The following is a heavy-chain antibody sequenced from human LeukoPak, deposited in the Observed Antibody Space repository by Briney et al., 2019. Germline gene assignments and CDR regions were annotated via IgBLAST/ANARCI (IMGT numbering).Heavy chain of an antibody. Sequence: NPSETLSLTWIVSGGSINKYFWNWIRQPAGKGLEWIGRIDSVGTSNYNPSLRGRVTMSVDTSKSHFSLEVTSMTAADTAMYYCARVCGSATNYRLCGFDVWGQGTVVTVSS. CDR1: GGSINKYF. CDR3: ARVCGSATNYRLCGFDV. D-gene: IGHD3-10*01. CDR2: IDSVGTS. V-gene: IGHV4-4*07. J-gene: IGHJ3*01.